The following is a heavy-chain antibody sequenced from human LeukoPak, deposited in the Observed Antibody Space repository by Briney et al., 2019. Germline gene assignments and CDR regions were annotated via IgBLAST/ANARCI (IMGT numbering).Heavy chain of an antibody. CDR1: GYTFTSYG. CDR2: ITPIFGAA. Sequence: SVKVSCKASGYTFTSYGISWVRQAPGQGLEWMGGITPIFGAANYAQKFQGRVTITADESTSTVYMELSSLRSEDTAVYYCARVLFEGGGFGELLPFDYWGQGTLVTVSS. J-gene: IGHJ4*02. D-gene: IGHD3-10*01. V-gene: IGHV1-69*13. CDR3: ARVLFEGGGFGELLPFDY.